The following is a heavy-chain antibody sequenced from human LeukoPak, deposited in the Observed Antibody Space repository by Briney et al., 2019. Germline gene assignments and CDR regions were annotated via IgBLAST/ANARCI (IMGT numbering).Heavy chain of an antibody. Sequence: ASVKVSCKASGYTFTSYGISWVRQAPGQGLEWMGWISAYNGNTNYAQKLQGRVTMTTDTSTSTAYMELKSLRSDDTAVHYCARAVWGTYSYGQYFDYWGQGTLVTVSS. CDR1: GYTFTSYG. CDR2: ISAYNGNT. V-gene: IGHV1-18*01. D-gene: IGHD5-18*01. J-gene: IGHJ4*02. CDR3: ARAVWGTYSYGQYFDY.